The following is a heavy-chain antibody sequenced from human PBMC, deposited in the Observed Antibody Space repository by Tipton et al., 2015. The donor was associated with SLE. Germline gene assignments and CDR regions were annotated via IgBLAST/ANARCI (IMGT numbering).Heavy chain of an antibody. D-gene: IGHD2-15*01. CDR1: GGTISLYY. Sequence: TLSLNCSVSGGTISLYYWSWIRRPPGKGLEWIGFVFYTGSINYNPSLESRVTISLDTSKNQFSLKLTSVTPADTAVYYCARNVVTLGAAFDSWGPGTLVTVSS. J-gene: IGHJ4*02. CDR2: VFYTGSI. V-gene: IGHV4-59*01. CDR3: ARNVVTLGAAFDS.